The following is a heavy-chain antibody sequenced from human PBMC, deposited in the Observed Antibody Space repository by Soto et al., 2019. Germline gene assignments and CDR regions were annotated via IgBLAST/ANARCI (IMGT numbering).Heavy chain of an antibody. V-gene: IGHV1-2*04. CDR2: INPNSGGT. J-gene: IGHJ3*02. D-gene: IGHD7-27*01. CDR1: GYTFTGYY. Sequence: ASVKVSCKASGYTFTGYYMHWVRQAPGQGLEWMGWINPNSGGTNYAQKFQGWVTMTRDTSISTAYMELSRLRSDDTAVYYCARAGSELGNDAFDIWGQGTMVTVSS. CDR3: ARAGSELGNDAFDI.